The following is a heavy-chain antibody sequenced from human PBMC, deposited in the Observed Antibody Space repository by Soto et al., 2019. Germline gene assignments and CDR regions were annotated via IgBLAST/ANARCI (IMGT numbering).Heavy chain of an antibody. CDR3: ARDRVYYDFWSGYLWFDY. CDR1: GYTFSSYW. J-gene: IGHJ4*02. Sequence: EVQLVESGGGLVQPGGSLRLSCAASGYTFSSYWMSWVRQAPRKGLEWVANIKQDGSEKYYVDSVKGRFTISRDNAKNSLYLQMNSLRAEDTAVYYCARDRVYYDFWSGYLWFDYWGQGTLVTVSS. V-gene: IGHV3-7*05. CDR2: IKQDGSEK. D-gene: IGHD3-3*01.